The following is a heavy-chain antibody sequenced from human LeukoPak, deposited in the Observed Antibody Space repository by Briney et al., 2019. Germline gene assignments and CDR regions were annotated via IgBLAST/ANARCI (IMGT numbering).Heavy chain of an antibody. D-gene: IGHD3-22*01. CDR2: ITGSSSYI. CDR3: ARFMIVSPMDV. Sequence: PGGSLRLSCAASGFSFSSYSMNWVRQAPGKGLEWVSSITGSSSYIYYADSVKGRFTISRDNAKNSVYLQMNSLRAEDTAVYYCARFMIVSPMDVWGKGTTVTISS. V-gene: IGHV3-21*01. CDR1: GFSFSSYS. J-gene: IGHJ6*03.